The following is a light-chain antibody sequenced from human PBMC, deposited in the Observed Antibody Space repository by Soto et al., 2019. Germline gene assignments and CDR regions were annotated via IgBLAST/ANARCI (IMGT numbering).Light chain of an antibody. CDR3: SSFVGPYTYV. J-gene: IGLJ1*01. CDR2: DVS. CDR1: SSDVGAYDY. V-gene: IGLV2-11*01. Sequence: QSVLTQPASVSGSPGQSITISCTGTSSDVGAYDYVSWYQHHPGKAPKVTIYDVSKRPSGVPDRFSGSKSGNTASLTISGLQADDEADYYCSSFVGPYTYVFGTGTKVTVL.